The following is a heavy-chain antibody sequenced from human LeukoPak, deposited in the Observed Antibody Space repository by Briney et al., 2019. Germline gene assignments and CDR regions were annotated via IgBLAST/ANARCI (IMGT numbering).Heavy chain of an antibody. V-gene: IGHV4-39*02. J-gene: IGHJ4*02. CDR3: ARLVAVAGVFDY. D-gene: IGHD6-19*01. CDR1: GGSISSSNYY. Sequence: SETLSLTCTVSGGSISSSNYYWGWIRQPPGKGLEWIGNIYYSGSTYYNPSLKRRVTISVDTSKNHFSLKLSSVTAADTAVYYCARLVAVAGVFDYWGQGTLVTVSS. CDR2: IYYSGST.